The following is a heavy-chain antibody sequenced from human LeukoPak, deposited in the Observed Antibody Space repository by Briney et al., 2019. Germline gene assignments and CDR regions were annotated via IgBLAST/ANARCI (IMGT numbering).Heavy chain of an antibody. D-gene: IGHD3-10*01. V-gene: IGHV3-21*01. CDR3: ARTTPKYGSGSYSFY. CDR2: IGSSSSYI. Sequence: NAGGSLRLSCAASGFTFSSYSMNWVRQAPGKGLEWVSSIGSSSSYIYYADSVKGRFTISRDNAKNSLYLQMNSLRAEDTAVYYCARTTPKYGSGSYSFYWGQGTLVTVSS. J-gene: IGHJ4*02. CDR1: GFTFSSYS.